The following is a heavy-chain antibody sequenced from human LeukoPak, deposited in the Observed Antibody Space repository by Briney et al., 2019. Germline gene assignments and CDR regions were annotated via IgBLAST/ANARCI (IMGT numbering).Heavy chain of an antibody. J-gene: IGHJ4*02. V-gene: IGHV3-23*01. CDR1: GFTFSSYA. CDR2: ISGSGGST. CDR3: AKDQDYYDSSGYYYADY. D-gene: IGHD3-22*01. Sequence: GRSLRLSCAAPGFTFSSYAMSWVRQAPGKGLEWVSAISGSGGSTYYADSVKGRFTISRDNSKNTLYLQMNSLRAEDTAVYYCAKDQDYYDSSGYYYADYWGQGTLVTVSS.